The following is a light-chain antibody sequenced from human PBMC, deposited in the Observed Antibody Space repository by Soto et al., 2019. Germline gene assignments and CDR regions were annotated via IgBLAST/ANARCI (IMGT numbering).Light chain of an antibody. CDR1: QSICSY. Sequence: DIQMTQSPSSLFASVGDRVTITCRASQSICSYLNWYQQKPGKAPKLLIYAASSLQSGVPSRFSGSGSGTDFTLTISSLQPEDFATYYCQQSYSTPWTFGQGTKVDIK. J-gene: IGKJ1*01. V-gene: IGKV1-39*01. CDR2: AAS. CDR3: QQSYSTPWT.